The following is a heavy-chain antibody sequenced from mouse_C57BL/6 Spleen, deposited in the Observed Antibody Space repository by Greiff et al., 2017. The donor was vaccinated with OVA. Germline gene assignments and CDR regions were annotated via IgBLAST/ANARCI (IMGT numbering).Heavy chain of an antibody. CDR2: IYPGDGDT. CDR1: GYAFSSSW. CDR3: ARSGDYDRGSNYFDY. Sequence: QVQLQQSGPELVKPGASVKISCKASGYAFSSSWMNWVKQRPGKGLEWIGRIYPGDGDTNYNGKFKGKATLTADKSSSTAYMQLSSLTSEDSAVYFGARSGDYDRGSNYFDYWGQGTTLTVSS. D-gene: IGHD2-4*01. J-gene: IGHJ2*01. V-gene: IGHV1-82*01.